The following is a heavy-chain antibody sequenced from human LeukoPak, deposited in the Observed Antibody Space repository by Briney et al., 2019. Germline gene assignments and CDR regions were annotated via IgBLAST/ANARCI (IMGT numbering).Heavy chain of an antibody. Sequence: SETLSLTCAVYGGSFSGYYWSWIRQPPGKGLEWIGEINHSGSTNYNPSLKSRVTISVDTSKNQFSLKLSSVTAADTAVYYCARGSGKRIVYYYYYYMDVWGKGTTVTVSS. V-gene: IGHV4-34*01. D-gene: IGHD2-15*01. CDR2: INHSGST. J-gene: IGHJ6*03. CDR1: GGSFSGYY. CDR3: ARGSGKRIVYYYYYYMDV.